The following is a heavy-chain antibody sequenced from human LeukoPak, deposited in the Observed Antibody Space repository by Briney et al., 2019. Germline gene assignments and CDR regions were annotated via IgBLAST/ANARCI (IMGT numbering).Heavy chain of an antibody. V-gene: IGHV1-69*05. CDR1: GGTFSSYA. J-gene: IGHJ4*02. D-gene: IGHD2-15*01. CDR2: IIPIFGTA. CDR3: ARDKNIVVVVAAVVD. Sequence: SVKVSCKASGGTFSSYAISWVRQAPGQGLEWMGRIIPIFGTANYAQKFQGRVTITTDESTSTAYMELSSLRSEDTAVYYCARDKNIVVVVAAVVDWGQGTLVTVST.